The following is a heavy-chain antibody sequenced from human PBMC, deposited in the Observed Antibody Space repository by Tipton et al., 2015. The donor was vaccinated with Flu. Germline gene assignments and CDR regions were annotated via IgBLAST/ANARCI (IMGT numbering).Heavy chain of an antibody. CDR3: AREGRREQLALDY. CDR1: GFDFSVYG. V-gene: IGHV3-33*01. CDR2: IWYDGSNI. Sequence: SLRLSCKVSGFDFSVYGMHWVRQAPGKGLEWVAVIWYDGSNIHYADSVKGRFTISRDNSKNTLYLQMNGLRAEDTAVYYCAREGRREQLALDYWGQGTLVTVSS. J-gene: IGHJ4*02. D-gene: IGHD6-6*01.